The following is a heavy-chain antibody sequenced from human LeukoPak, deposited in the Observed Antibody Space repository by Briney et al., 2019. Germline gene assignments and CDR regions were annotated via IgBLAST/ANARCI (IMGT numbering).Heavy chain of an antibody. D-gene: IGHD5-24*01. Sequence: GGSLRLSCAASGFIFSTYGMHWVRQAPGKGLVWVSRINSDGSSTSYADSVKGRFTISRDNAKNTLYLQMNSLRAEDTAVYYCARERWLHQGDYYYYYGMDVWGQGTTVTVSS. V-gene: IGHV3-74*01. CDR1: GFIFSTYG. CDR3: ARERWLHQGDYYYYYGMDV. J-gene: IGHJ6*02. CDR2: INSDGSST.